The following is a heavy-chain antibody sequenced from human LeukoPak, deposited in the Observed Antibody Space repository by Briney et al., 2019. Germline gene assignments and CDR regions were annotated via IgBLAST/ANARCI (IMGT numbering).Heavy chain of an antibody. CDR3: AELGITMIGGV. CDR1: GFAFSSYE. CDR2: ISSSGSTI. D-gene: IGHD3-10*02. Sequence: GGSLRLSCAASGFAFSSYEMNWVRQAPGKGLEWVSYISSSGSTIYYADPVKGRFTISRDNAKNSLYLQMNSLRAEDTAVYYCAELGITMIGGVWGKGTTVTIPS. J-gene: IGHJ6*04. V-gene: IGHV3-48*03.